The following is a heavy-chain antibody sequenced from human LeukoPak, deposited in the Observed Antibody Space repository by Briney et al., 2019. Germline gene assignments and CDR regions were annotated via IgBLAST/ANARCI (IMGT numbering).Heavy chain of an antibody. J-gene: IGHJ4*02. V-gene: IGHV3-48*03. CDR2: ITSSGSTI. CDR1: GFTLSSYE. CDR3: ARVTFNYFDY. D-gene: IGHD1-14*01. Sequence: PGGSLRLSCAVSGFTLSSYEMNWVRQAPGKGLEWVSYITSSGSTIYYADSVKGRFTISRDNAKNSLYLQMNSLRAEDTAVYYCARVTFNYFDYWGQGTLVTVSS.